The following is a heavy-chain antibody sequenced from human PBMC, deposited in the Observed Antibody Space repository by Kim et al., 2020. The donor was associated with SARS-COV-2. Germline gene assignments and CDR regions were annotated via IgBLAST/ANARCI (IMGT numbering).Heavy chain of an antibody. CDR1: GGSFSGYY. V-gene: IGHV4-34*01. CDR3: ARASSSWTDGFDI. CDR2: INNSGST. Sequence: TETLSLTCAVYGGSFSGYYWSWIRQPPGKGLEWVGEINNSGSTNYNPSLKSRVTISVDTSKNQFSLKLSSVTAADTAVYYCARASSSWTDGFDIWGQGTMVTVSS. J-gene: IGHJ3*02. D-gene: IGHD6-13*01.